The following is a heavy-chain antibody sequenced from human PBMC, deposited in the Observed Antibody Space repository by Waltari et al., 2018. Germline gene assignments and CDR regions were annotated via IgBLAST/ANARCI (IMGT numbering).Heavy chain of an antibody. CDR3: ASTTLTREHYFDY. D-gene: IGHD1-1*01. J-gene: IGHJ4*02. CDR1: GYSISSGYY. Sequence: QVQLQESGPGLVKPSETLSLTCAVSGYSISSGYYWGWIRQPPGKGLEWIGSIYHSGSTYYNPSLKVRVTISVDTSKNPFSLNLSSVTAADTAVYYCASTTLTREHYFDYWGQGTLVTVSS. CDR2: IYHSGST. V-gene: IGHV4-38-2*01.